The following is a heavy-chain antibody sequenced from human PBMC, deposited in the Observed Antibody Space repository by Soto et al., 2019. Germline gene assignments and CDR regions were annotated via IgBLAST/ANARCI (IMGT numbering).Heavy chain of an antibody. V-gene: IGHV1-2*04. CDR1: GYTFNDYY. D-gene: IGHD2-15*01. CDR2: INPNNGGT. CDR3: ARGSPTATPFDY. J-gene: IGHJ4*02. Sequence: ASVKVSCKASGYTFNDYYMYWARQAPGKGLEWMGWINPNNGGTSYAQKFEGWVTMTRDTSISTAYMEVRRLTSDDTAVYYCARGSPTATPFDYWGQGTLVTVSS.